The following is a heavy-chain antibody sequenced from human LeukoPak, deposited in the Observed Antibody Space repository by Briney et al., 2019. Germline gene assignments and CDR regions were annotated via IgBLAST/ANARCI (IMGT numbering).Heavy chain of an antibody. CDR2: IWYDGSNK. J-gene: IGHJ4*02. CDR1: GFTFSSYG. V-gene: IGHV3-33*01. CDR3: ARENGGGNPFDY. D-gene: IGHD4-23*01. Sequence: PGGSLRLSCAASGFTFSSYGMHWVRQAPGEGLEWVAVIWYDGSNKYYADSVKGRFTISRDNSKNTLYLQMNSLRAEDTAVYYCARENGGGNPFDYWGQGTLVTVSS.